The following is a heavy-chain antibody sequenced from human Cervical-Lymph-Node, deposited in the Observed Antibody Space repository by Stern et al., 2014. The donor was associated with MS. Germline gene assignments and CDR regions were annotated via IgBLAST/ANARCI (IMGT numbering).Heavy chain of an antibody. CDR1: AATFSSYA. Sequence: VQLEESGAEVKKPGSSVMVSCKASAATFSSYAISWVRQAPGQGLEWMGGIIPIFGPANYAQKFQGSVTITTDEYPSTPDIELSSLRTEDTAVYYCARGELKEGLVRGMDVWGQGTTVTVSS. J-gene: IGHJ6*02. CDR2: IIPIFGPA. V-gene: IGHV1-69*01. CDR3: ARGELKEGLVRGMDV. D-gene: IGHD1-26*01.